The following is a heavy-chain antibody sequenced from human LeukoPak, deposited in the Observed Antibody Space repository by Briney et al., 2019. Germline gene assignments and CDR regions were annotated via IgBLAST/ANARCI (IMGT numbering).Heavy chain of an antibody. CDR1: GFTFSNYD. CDR2: IGTAGDT. CDR3: ARGGWFGELLRPFDY. V-gene: IGHV3-13*01. Sequence: GSPRLSCAASGFTFSNYDMHWVCQATGKGLEWVSAIGTAGDTYYSGSVKGRFTISRENAKNSLYLQMNSLKAGDTAVYYCARGGWFGELLRPFDYWGQGSLVTVSS. J-gene: IGHJ4*02. D-gene: IGHD3-10*01.